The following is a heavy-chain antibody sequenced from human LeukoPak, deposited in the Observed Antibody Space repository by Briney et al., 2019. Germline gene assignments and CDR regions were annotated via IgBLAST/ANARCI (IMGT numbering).Heavy chain of an antibody. J-gene: IGHJ6*02. D-gene: IGHD7-27*01. CDR1: GGSISSYY. Sequence: SETLSLTCTVSGGSISSYYWSWIRQPPGKGLEWIGYIYYSGSTNYNPSLKSRVTISADTSKNQFSLKLSSVTAADTAVYYCAREWGSNYGMDVWGQGTTVTVSS. CDR2: IYYSGST. CDR3: AREWGSNYGMDV. V-gene: IGHV4-59*01.